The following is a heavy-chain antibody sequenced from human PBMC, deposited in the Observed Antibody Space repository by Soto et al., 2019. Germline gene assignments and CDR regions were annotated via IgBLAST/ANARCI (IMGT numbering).Heavy chain of an antibody. CDR3: ARGIGYCSSTNCPGCFDP. J-gene: IGHJ5*02. CDR2: IYWDDDK. Sequence: QITLKESGPTLVKPTQTLTLTCTFSGFSLSMSGVGVGWIRQPPGKALEWLALIYWDDDKRYSPSLKSRLTITKDTSKNQVVLTMTKMDPVDTATYYCARGIGYCSSTNCPGCFDPWGQGTLVTVSS. CDR1: GFSLSMSGVG. V-gene: IGHV2-5*02. D-gene: IGHD2-2*03.